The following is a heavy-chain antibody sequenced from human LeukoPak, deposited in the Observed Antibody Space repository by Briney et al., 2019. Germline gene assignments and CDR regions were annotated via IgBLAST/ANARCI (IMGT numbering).Heavy chain of an antibody. V-gene: IGHV1-8*01. J-gene: IGHJ4*02. CDR1: GYTFTSYD. Sequence: ASVKVSCKASGYTFTSYDINWVRPATGQGLEWMGWMNPNSGNTGYAQKFQGRVTMTRNTSISTAYMELSSLRSEDTAVYYCARGLRGWTKNDIDYWGQGTLVTVSS. CDR2: MNPNSGNT. CDR3: ARGLRGWTKNDIDY. D-gene: IGHD1-1*01.